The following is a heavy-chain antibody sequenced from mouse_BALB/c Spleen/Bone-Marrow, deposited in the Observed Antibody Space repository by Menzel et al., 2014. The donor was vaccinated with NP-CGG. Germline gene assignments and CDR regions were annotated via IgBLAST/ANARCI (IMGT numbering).Heavy chain of an antibody. CDR3: ARGHGYYVGYYFDN. D-gene: IGHD2-3*01. Sequence: VQLQQSGAEPVKPGASVKLSCTASGFNIKDTYMHWVKQRPEQGLEWIGRIDPANGKTKYDPKFQGKATITADTSSNTAYLQLSSLTSEDTAVYYCARGHGYYVGYYFDNWGQGPTLTVSS. CDR2: IDPANGKT. V-gene: IGHV14-3*02. CDR1: GFNIKDTY. J-gene: IGHJ2*01.